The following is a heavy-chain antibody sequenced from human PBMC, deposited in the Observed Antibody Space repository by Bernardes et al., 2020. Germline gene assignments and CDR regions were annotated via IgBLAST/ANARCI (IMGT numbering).Heavy chain of an antibody. CDR3: AKEGPSGGKDGKYPDY. V-gene: IGHV1-18*01. CDR1: GYTFTSYG. D-gene: IGHD3-10*01. J-gene: IGHJ4*02. Sequence: ASVKVSCKASGYTFTSYGISWVRQAPGQGLEWMGWTSSYSGNTNYAQKFVGRVSVTTDTSTSTAYMELRSLTSDDTAVYYCAKEGPSGGKDGKYPDYWGQGTLVTVSS. CDR2: TSSYSGNT.